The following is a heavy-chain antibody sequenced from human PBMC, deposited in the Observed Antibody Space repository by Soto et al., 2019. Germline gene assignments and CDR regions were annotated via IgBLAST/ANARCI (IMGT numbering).Heavy chain of an antibody. J-gene: IGHJ4*02. CDR2: ISSGGDRA. D-gene: IGHD3-22*01. Sequence: GGSLRLSCAASGFSFSNYAMDWVRQAPGKGLEWVSAISSGGDRAYYADSVRGRFTISRDNSKNTLYLQINSLRAEDTAVYYCSQDGGSYYDSSTYYYSGSAFDYWGQGTLVTVSS. CDR3: SQDGGSYYDSSTYYYSGSAFDY. V-gene: IGHV3-23*01. CDR1: GFSFSNYA.